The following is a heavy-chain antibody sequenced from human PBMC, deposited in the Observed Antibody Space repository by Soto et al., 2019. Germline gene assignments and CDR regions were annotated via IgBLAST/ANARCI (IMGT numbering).Heavy chain of an antibody. D-gene: IGHD5-12*01. V-gene: IGHV5-51*01. Sequence: PGESLKISCQASGFTFTNYWIAWVRQMPGKGLEWMGIIYPDDSETRYTPSFKGQVTISADKSIGTAYLQWSTLRASDTAIYYCARGRANGYDSLDSWGQGTLVTVSS. CDR2: IYPDDSET. J-gene: IGHJ4*02. CDR1: GFTFTNYW. CDR3: ARGRANGYDSLDS.